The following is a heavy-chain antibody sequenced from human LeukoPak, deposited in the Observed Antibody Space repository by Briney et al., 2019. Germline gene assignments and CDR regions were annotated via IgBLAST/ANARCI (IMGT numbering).Heavy chain of an antibody. CDR2: INPNSGGT. CDR3: ARLMIEYYDSSGYSDF. D-gene: IGHD3-22*01. J-gene: IGHJ4*02. CDR1: GYTFTNYG. Sequence: ASVKVSCKASGYTFTNYGISWVRQAPGQGLEWMGWINPNSGGTNYAQKFQGRVTMTRDTSISTAYMELSRLRSDDTAVYYCARLMIEYYDSSGYSDFWGQGTLVTVSS. V-gene: IGHV1-2*02.